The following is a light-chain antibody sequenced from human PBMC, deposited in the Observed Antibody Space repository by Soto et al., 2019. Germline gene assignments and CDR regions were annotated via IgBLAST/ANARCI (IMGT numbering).Light chain of an antibody. Sequence: EIVLTQSPGTLSLSPGERATLSCRASQSVSNVYLAWYQQKPGQAPRLLTYDASNRATGIPDRFSGSGSGTDFTLTISRLEPEDFAVYYCQQSGSSPRTFGQGTKVEIK. CDR3: QQSGSSPRT. J-gene: IGKJ2*01. V-gene: IGKV3-20*01. CDR2: DAS. CDR1: QSVSNVY.